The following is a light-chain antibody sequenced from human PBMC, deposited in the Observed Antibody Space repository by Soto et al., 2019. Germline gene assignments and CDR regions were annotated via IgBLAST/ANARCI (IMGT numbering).Light chain of an antibody. CDR1: QSLTNNY. V-gene: IGKV3-20*01. CDR2: GAS. Sequence: EIVLTQSPGTLSFSTGERATLSCRASQSLTNNYFAWYQQKPGQAPRLLIYGASSRATGIPDRFSGSGSGTDFTLTISRLEPEDFAVYYCQQRGGSPPTWTFGQGTKVDIK. J-gene: IGKJ1*01. CDR3: QQRGGSPPTWT.